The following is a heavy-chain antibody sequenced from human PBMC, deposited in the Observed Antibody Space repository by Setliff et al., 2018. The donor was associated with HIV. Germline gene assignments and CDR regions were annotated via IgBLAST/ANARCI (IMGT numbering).Heavy chain of an antibody. D-gene: IGHD6-6*01. Sequence: ASVKVSCKASGYTFTSYGISWVRQAPGQGLEWMGWINAYNGNTNYAQMLQGRVTISLDTSENQVSLTLSSVTAADTAVYYCARVPLNVHYYYMDVWGKGTTVTVSS. CDR2: INAYNGNT. J-gene: IGHJ6*03. CDR3: ARVPLNVHYYYMDV. CDR1: GYTFTSYG. V-gene: IGHV1-18*01.